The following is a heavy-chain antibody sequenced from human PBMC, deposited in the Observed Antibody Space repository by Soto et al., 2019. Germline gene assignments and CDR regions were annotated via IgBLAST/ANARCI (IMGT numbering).Heavy chain of an antibody. V-gene: IGHV4-39*01. CDR3: ARGCSGGSCYSVPWFAP. J-gene: IGHJ5*02. CDR2: IYYSGST. Sequence: SETLSLSCTVSGGSISSSSYYWGWIRQPPGKGLEWIGSIYYSGSTYYNPSLKSRVTISVDTSKNQFSLKLSSVTAADTAVYYCARGCSGGSCYSVPWFAPWGQGTLVTVSS. CDR1: GGSISSSSYY. D-gene: IGHD2-15*01.